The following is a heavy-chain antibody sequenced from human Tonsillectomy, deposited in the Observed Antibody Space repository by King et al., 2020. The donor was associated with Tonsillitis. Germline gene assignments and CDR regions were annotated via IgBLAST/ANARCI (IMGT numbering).Heavy chain of an antibody. D-gene: IGHD3-10*01. CDR3: ARELDGSFVY. J-gene: IGHJ1*01. CDR1: EFTFSSYA. CDR2: ISYDGSDK. Sequence: VQLVQSGGGVVQPGRSLRLSCAASEFTFSSYAMHWVRQAPGKGLEWVAVISYDGSDKYYADSVKGRFTISRDNSKNTLYLQMNSLRAEDTAVYYCARELDGSFVYWGQGPLVTVSS. V-gene: IGHV3-30-3*01.